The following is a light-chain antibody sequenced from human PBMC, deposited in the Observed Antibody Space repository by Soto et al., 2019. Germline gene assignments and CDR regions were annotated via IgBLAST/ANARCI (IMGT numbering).Light chain of an antibody. J-gene: IGLJ3*02. CDR1: SSDIGSYNR. CDR3: SSYTSISTWV. Sequence: QSALTQPPSVSGSPGQSVTISCTGTSSDIGSYNRVSWYQQPPGTAPKLMIYEVSNRPSGVPDRFSGSKSGNTASLTISGLQAEDEADYYCSSYTSISTWVFGGGTKLTVL. CDR2: EVS. V-gene: IGLV2-18*02.